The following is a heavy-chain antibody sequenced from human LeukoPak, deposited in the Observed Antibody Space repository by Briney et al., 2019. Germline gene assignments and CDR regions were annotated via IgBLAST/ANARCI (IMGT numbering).Heavy chain of an antibody. D-gene: IGHD5-12*01. CDR1: GYSFTSYW. J-gene: IGHJ6*04. Sequence: GESLKISCKGSGYSFTSYWISRVRQMPGKGLEWMGRIDPSDSYTNYSPSFQGHVTISADKPISTAYLQWSSLKASDTAMYYCARLGKVATRSRGYYGMDVWGKGTTVTVSS. CDR2: IDPSDSYT. CDR3: ARLGKVATRSRGYYGMDV. V-gene: IGHV5-10-1*01.